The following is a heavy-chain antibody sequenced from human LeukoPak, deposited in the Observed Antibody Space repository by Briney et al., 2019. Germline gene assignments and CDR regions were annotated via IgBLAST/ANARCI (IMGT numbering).Heavy chain of an antibody. D-gene: IGHD4-23*01. J-gene: IGHJ3*02. V-gene: IGHV5-51*01. CDR1: GYTFSNYW. CDR2: IYPGDSDT. CDR3: ARRSAVTQLDAFDI. Sequence: PGESLKISCTGSGYTFSNYWIVWVRQMPEKGLEWMGIIYPGDSDTRYSPSFQGQVTFSADKSITTAYLQWSSLKASDTAMYFCARRSAVTQLDAFDIWGQGTMVTVSS.